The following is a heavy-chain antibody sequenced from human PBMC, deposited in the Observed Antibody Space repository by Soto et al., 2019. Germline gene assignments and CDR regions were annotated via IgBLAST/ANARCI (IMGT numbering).Heavy chain of an antibody. J-gene: IGHJ3*02. CDR2: IKYSGTT. CDR3: ARHGITGSYYDAFDI. CDR1: AGILSTSRYH. Sequence: LIYTVSAGILSTSRYHVGCIRHPPGKGLEWIASIKYSGTTFYNPSLKSRVTLSVDTPKNQFALKLSSVTAAETAVYYCARHGITGSYYDAFDIWGQGTMVTVS. D-gene: IGHD1-26*01. V-gene: IGHV4-39*01.